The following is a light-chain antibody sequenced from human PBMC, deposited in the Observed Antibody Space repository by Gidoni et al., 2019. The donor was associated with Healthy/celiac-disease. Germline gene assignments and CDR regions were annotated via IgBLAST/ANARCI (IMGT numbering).Light chain of an antibody. J-gene: IGKJ3*01. CDR2: DAS. V-gene: IGKV3-11*01. Sequence: EIVLTQSPATLSLSPGERATLSCRASQSVSRYLAWYQQKPGKAPRLLIYDASNRATGIPARFSGSGSGTDFTLTISSIETEDFAVYYCQQRSNWPPGLFTFGPGTKVDIK. CDR1: QSVSRY. CDR3: QQRSNWPPGLFT.